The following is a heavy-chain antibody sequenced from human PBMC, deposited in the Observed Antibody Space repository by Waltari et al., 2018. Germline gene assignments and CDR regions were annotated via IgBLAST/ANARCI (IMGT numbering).Heavy chain of an antibody. CDR3: ARVGYYYDSSGYFYGY. J-gene: IGHJ4*02. V-gene: IGHV1-8*01. Sequence: QVQLVQSGAEVKKPGASVKVSCKASAYTFTSYDINWVRQAPGQGLEWMGWMNPNSGNTGYAQKFQGRVTMTRNTSISTAYMELSSLRSEDTAVYYCARVGYYYDSSGYFYGYWGQGTLVTVSS. CDR2: MNPNSGNT. D-gene: IGHD3-22*01. CDR1: AYTFTSYD.